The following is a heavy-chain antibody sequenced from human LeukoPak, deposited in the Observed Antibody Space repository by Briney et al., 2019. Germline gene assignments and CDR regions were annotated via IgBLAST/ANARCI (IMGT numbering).Heavy chain of an antibody. J-gene: IGHJ5*01. Sequence: GGSLRLSCAASGFTFSTYWMHWVRQAPGKGLVWVSRINGDESSTNYADFVRGRFTISRDNAKKTLYLQMNSLRAEDTALYYCAKERVVRILTGFWFDPGGQGTLVTVYS. CDR2: INGDESST. V-gene: IGHV3-74*01. D-gene: IGHD3-9*01. CDR3: AKERVVRILTGFWFDP. CDR1: GFTFSTYW.